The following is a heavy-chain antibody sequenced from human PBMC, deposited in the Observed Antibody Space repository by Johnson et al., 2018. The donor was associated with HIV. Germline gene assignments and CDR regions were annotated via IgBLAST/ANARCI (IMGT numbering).Heavy chain of an antibody. J-gene: IGHJ3*02. CDR1: GFRFSTYA. D-gene: IGHD4-17*01. CDR3: ARDGGNDYGDYVGGGALDI. CDR2: ISDDGSKI. Sequence: QVQLVESGGGVVQPGRSLRLSCAASGFRFSTYALHWVRQTPGKGLEWVALISDDGSKIYHADSVKGRFTISRDNSKNTLYLQMNSLRAEDTAVYYCARDGGNDYGDYVGGGALDIWGQGTMVTVSS. V-gene: IGHV3-30*04.